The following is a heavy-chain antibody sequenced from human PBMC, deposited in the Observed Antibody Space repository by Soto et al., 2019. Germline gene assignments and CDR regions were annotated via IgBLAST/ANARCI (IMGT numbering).Heavy chain of an antibody. CDR3: AREERLQPSVYYFDY. D-gene: IGHD1-1*01. CDR2: TYYRSKWYN. Sequence: SQTLSLTCAISGDSVSSNSAAWNLIRQSPSRGLEWLGGTYYRSKWYNDYAVSVKSRITINPDTSKNQFSLQLNSVTPEDTAVYYCAREERLQPSVYYFDYWGQGTLVTVSS. V-gene: IGHV6-1*01. J-gene: IGHJ4*02. CDR1: GDSVSSNSAA.